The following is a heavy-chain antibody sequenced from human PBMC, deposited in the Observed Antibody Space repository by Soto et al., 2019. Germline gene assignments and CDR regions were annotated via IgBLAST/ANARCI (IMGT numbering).Heavy chain of an antibody. CDR2: IYPDDSAT. Sequence: GKSLKISCKGSGYRFTKYWIGWVRQMPGKGLEWMAIIYPDDSATRYSPSFQGQVTISADKSISTAYLQWSSLKASDTAMYYCVRMGFSGGGYLSYYYYGMDIWGQGTTVTV. V-gene: IGHV5-51*03. J-gene: IGHJ6*02. CDR1: GYRFTKYW. CDR3: VRMGFSGGGYLSYYYYGMDI. D-gene: IGHD5-12*01.